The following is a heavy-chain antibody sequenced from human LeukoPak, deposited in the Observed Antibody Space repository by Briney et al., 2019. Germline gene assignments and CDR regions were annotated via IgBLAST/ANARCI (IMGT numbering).Heavy chain of an antibody. CDR3: VRAGDYGGKPFDY. V-gene: IGHV3-21*06. D-gene: IGHD4-23*01. J-gene: IGHJ4*02. Sequence: PGGSLRLSCAASGFTFSSYNMNWVRQAPGKGLEWVSSIISRSNYIYYADSVKGRFTISRDNAESSLYLQMNCLRAEDTAVYYCVRAGDYGGKPFDYWGQGTLVTVSS. CDR1: GFTFSSYN. CDR2: IISRSNYI.